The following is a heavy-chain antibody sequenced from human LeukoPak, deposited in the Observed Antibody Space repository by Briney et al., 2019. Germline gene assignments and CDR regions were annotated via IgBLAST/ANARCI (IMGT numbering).Heavy chain of an antibody. Sequence: ESLKISRNGSGYSLTSYWIDWVRQMSGKGLEWMGIIYPGDSDPRYSPAFQGQVTISADKSISTAYLQWSSLKASDTAMYYCATLWFGELFGYWGQGTLVTVSS. CDR3: ATLWFGELFGY. CDR1: GYSLTSYW. CDR2: IYPGDSDP. V-gene: IGHV5-51*01. J-gene: IGHJ4*02. D-gene: IGHD3-10*01.